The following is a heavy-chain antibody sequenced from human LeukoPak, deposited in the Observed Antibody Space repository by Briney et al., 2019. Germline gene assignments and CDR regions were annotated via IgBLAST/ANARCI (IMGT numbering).Heavy chain of an antibody. CDR1: GFIFSTYG. D-gene: IGHD3-16*01. J-gene: IGHJ6*02. Sequence: GGSLRLSCAASGFIFSTYGMHWVRQAPGKGLDWVAAISFDGSHKYYADSVKGRFTISRDNAKNSLYLQMNSLRAEDTAVYYCAREMGRSYYYYGMDVWGQGTTVTVSS. CDR2: ISFDGSHK. V-gene: IGHV3-30*03. CDR3: AREMGRSYYYYGMDV.